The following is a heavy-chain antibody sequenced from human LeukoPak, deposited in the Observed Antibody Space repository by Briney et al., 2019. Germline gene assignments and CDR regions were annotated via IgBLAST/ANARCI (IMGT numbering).Heavy chain of an antibody. CDR3: ARERSPNQHFFY. J-gene: IGHJ4*02. V-gene: IGHV4-39*02. CDR2: IYYSGST. D-gene: IGHD1-14*01. Sequence: SETLSLTCTVSGGSISSSSYYWGWIRQPPGKGLEWIGSIYYSGSTYYNPSLKSRVTISVDTSKNQFSLKLSSVTAADTAVYYCARERSPNQHFFYWGQGTLVTVSS. CDR1: GGSISSSSYY.